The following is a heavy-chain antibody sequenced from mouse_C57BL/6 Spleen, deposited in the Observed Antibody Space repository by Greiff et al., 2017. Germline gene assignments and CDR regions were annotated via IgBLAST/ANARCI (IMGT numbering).Heavy chain of an antibody. J-gene: IGHJ3*01. D-gene: IGHD1-1*01. CDR1: GYTFTDYY. V-gene: IGHV1-26*01. Sequence: EVQLQQSGPELVKPGASVKISCKASGYTFTDYYLNWVKQSHGKSLEWIGDINPNNGGTSYNQKFKGKDTLTVDKSSSTAYMELRSLTSEDSAVYYCAREDYYGSSRFAYCGQGTLVTVSA. CDR3: AREDYYGSSRFAY. CDR2: INPNNGGT.